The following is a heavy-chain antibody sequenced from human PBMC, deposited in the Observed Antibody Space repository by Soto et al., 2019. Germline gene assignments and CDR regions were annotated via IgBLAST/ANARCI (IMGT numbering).Heavy chain of an antibody. Sequence: GGSLRLSCAASGFTFSSYAMSWVRQAPGKGLEWVSAISGSGGSTYYADSVKGRFTISRDNSKNTLYLQMNSLGAEDTAVYYCAKDFEEWLVCRSVGRFQQWGQGTLVTVSS. J-gene: IGHJ1*01. D-gene: IGHD6-19*01. CDR3: AKDFEEWLVCRSVGRFQQ. CDR1: GFTFSSYA. V-gene: IGHV3-23*01. CDR2: ISGSGGST.